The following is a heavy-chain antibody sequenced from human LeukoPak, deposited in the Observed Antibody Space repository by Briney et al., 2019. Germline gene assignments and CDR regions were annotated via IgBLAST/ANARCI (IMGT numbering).Heavy chain of an antibody. CDR3: ARETVQSLDY. D-gene: IGHD6-19*01. CDR1: GFTFSSYW. Sequence: GGSLRLSCAASGFTFSSYWMHWVRQAPGKGLVWVSRINGDGDTTRYADSVKGRFTISRDNAKNTLYLQMNSLTDEDTAVYYCARETVQSLDYWGQGTLLTASS. V-gene: IGHV3-74*01. CDR2: INGDGDTT. J-gene: IGHJ4*02.